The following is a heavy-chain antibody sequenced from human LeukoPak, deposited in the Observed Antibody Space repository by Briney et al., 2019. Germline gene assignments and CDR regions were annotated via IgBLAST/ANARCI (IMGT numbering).Heavy chain of an antibody. J-gene: IGHJ4*02. CDR2: ISNSGGST. CDR3: AKRASGSGTSLYYFDY. Sequence: GGSLRLSCAASGFTFSSYAMSWVRQAPGKGLEWVSVISNSGGSTFYADSVKGRSTISRDNSKNTLYLQMNSLRAEDTAVYYCAKRASGSGTSLYYFDYWGQGTLVTVSS. CDR1: GFTFSSYA. V-gene: IGHV3-23*01. D-gene: IGHD3-10*01.